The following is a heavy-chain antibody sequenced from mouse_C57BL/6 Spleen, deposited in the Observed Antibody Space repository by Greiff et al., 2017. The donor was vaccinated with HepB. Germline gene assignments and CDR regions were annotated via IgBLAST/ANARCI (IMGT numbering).Heavy chain of an antibody. J-gene: IGHJ3*01. CDR1: GFNIKDDY. D-gene: IGHD3-2*02. Sequence: EVQVVESGAELVRPGASVKLSCTASGFNIKDDYMHWVKQRPEQGLEWIGWIDPENGDTEYASKFQGKATITADTSSNTAYLQLSSLTSEDTAFYYCTTGQLRSFAYWGQGTLVTVSA. CDR3: TTGQLRSFAY. V-gene: IGHV14-4*01. CDR2: IDPENGDT.